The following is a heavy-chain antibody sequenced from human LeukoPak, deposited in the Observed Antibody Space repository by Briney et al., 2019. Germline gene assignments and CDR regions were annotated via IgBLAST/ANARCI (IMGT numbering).Heavy chain of an antibody. Sequence: ASVKVSCKTSGYTFTSYYMHWVRQAPGQGLEWMGIINPSGGTTSYAQKFQGRVTMTRDTSTSTIYMELSSLRSEDTAVYYCARSLTGYYDSSGFWGQGTLVTVSS. V-gene: IGHV1-46*01. D-gene: IGHD3-22*01. CDR2: INPSGGTT. J-gene: IGHJ4*02. CDR3: ARSLTGYYDSSGF. CDR1: GYTFTSYY.